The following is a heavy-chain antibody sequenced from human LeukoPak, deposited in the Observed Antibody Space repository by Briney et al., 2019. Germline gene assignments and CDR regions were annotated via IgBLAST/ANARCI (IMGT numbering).Heavy chain of an antibody. CDR1: GGSITSANW. Sequence: SETLSLTCAVSGGSITSANWWSWVRQPPGKGLEWIGSIYYSGSTYYNPSLKSRVTISVDTSKNQFSLKLSSVTAADTAVYYCARVELDLGWFDPWGQGTLVTVSS. V-gene: IGHV4-4*02. J-gene: IGHJ5*02. CDR3: ARVELDLGWFDP. D-gene: IGHD3-16*01. CDR2: IYYSGST.